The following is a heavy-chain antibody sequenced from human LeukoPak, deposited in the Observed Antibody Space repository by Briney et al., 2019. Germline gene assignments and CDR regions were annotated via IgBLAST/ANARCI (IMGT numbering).Heavy chain of an antibody. CDR3: ARATGDRILTGYGSFDH. CDR1: GGTFSSSG. CDR2: IIPMFGTP. Sequence: SVKVSCKVSGGTFSSSGISWVRQAPGQGLEWMGGIIPMFGTPSYAQKLQGRVTITTDESTSTVYMELTSLGSEDTADYFCARATGDRILTGYGSFDHWGQGTLVTVSS. J-gene: IGHJ4*02. V-gene: IGHV1-69*05. D-gene: IGHD3-9*01.